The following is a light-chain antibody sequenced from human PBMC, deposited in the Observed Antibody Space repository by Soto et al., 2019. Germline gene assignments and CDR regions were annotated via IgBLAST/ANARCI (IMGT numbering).Light chain of an antibody. Sequence: SVLTQPASVSGSPGQSITISCTGTSSDVGGYNYVSWYQQHPGKAPKLMIFEVSSRPSGVSYRFSGSKSGNTASLTISGLQAEDEADYYCSSYTSSSTLYVFGSGTKLTVL. V-gene: IGLV2-14*01. CDR3: SSYTSSSTLYV. CDR1: SSDVGGYNY. CDR2: EVS. J-gene: IGLJ1*01.